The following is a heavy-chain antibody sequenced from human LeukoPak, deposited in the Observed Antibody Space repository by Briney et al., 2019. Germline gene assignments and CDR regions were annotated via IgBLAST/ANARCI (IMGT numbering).Heavy chain of an antibody. CDR2: ISAYNGNT. D-gene: IGHD3-10*01. V-gene: IGHV1-18*01. CDR3: ARERALLWFGRPDAFDI. CDR1: GYTFTSYG. J-gene: IGHJ3*02. Sequence: ASVKVSCKASGYTFTSYGISWVRQVPGQGLEWMGWISAYNGNTNYAQKLQGRVTMTTDTSTSTAYMELRSLRSDDTAVYYCARERALLWFGRPDAFDIWGQGTMVTVSS.